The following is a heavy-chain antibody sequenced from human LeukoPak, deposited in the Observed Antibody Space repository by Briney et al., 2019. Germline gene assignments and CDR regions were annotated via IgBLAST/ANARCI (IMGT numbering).Heavy chain of an antibody. Sequence: GGSLRLSCAASGFTFSSYAMHWVRQAPGKGLEWVAVISYDGSNKYYADSVKGRFTISRDNSKNTLYLQMNSLRAEDTAVYYCARVGLFYYDSSGSTMPYFDYWGQGTLVIVSS. CDR3: ARVGLFYYDSSGSTMPYFDY. CDR2: ISYDGSNK. CDR1: GFTFSSYA. V-gene: IGHV3-30-3*01. J-gene: IGHJ4*02. D-gene: IGHD3-22*01.